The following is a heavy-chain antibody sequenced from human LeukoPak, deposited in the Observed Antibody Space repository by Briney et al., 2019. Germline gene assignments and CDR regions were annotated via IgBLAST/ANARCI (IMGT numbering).Heavy chain of an antibody. CDR1: GYTFTGYY. CDR2: IIPFFGTT. D-gene: IGHD1-1*01. Sequence: ASVKVSCKASGYTFTGYYMHWVRQAPGQGLEWMGGIIPFFGTTNHAQKFQGRVTITADKSTSTVYMELSRLRSDDTAVYYCARDQLEHYFDYWGQGTLVTVSS. V-gene: IGHV1-69*06. CDR3: ARDQLEHYFDY. J-gene: IGHJ4*02.